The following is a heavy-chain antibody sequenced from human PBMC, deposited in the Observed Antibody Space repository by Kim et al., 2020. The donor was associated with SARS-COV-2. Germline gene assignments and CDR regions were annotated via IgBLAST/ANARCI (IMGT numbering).Heavy chain of an antibody. Sequence: GGSLRLSCAASGFTFSSYAMHWVRQAPGKGLEWVAVISYDGSNKYYADSVKGRFTISRDNSKNTLYLQMNSLRAEDTAVYYCARARSGYYTGGFDYWGQGTLVTVSS. CDR1: GFTFSSYA. CDR2: ISYDGSNK. CDR3: ARARSGYYTGGFDY. J-gene: IGHJ4*02. D-gene: IGHD3-22*01. V-gene: IGHV3-30-3*01.